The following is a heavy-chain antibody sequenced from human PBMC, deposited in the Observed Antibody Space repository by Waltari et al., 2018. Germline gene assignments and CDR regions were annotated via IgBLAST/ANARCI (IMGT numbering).Heavy chain of an antibody. Sequence: EVQLVESGEDLVHPGGSLRVSCAASGFTFSNHWMRWVRQAPGKGLGWRANIKQDGSEQNYADSVMGRFTISRDNAKNSLYLEMNSLRPEDTAVYYCARLWNGPDSWGQGTLVTVSS. J-gene: IGHJ4*02. CDR1: GFTFSNHW. CDR3: ARLWNGPDS. D-gene: IGHD1-1*01. V-gene: IGHV3-7*03. CDR2: IKQDGSEQ.